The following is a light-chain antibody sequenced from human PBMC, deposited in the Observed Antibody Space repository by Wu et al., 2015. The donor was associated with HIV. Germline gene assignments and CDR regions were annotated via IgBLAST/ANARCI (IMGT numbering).Light chain of an antibody. CDR2: GAS. J-gene: IGKJ2*01. CDR3: QHYGTSPPYT. Sequence: DIQMTQSPSSLSASVGDRVTITCRASQGISNSLAWYQQKPGQAPRLLIYGASNRATGTPDRFSGSGSGTDFTFTISRLEPADFAVYFCQHYGTSPPYTFGQGTKLEIK. CDR1: QGISNS. V-gene: IGKV1-NL1*01.